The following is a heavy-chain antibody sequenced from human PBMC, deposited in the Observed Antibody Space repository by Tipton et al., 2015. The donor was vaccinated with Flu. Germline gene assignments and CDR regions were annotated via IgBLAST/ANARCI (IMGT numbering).Heavy chain of an antibody. D-gene: IGHD1-26*01. CDR1: GFTFSSYW. CDR2: MKQDGSEK. CDR3: ASDVGFRYFDL. Sequence: SLRLSCAASGFTFSSYWMSWVRQAPGKGLEWVANMKQDGSEKYYVDSVKGRFTISRDNAKNSLYLQMNSLRAEDTAVYYCASDVGFRYFDLWGRGTLVTVSS. V-gene: IGHV3-7*01. J-gene: IGHJ2*01.